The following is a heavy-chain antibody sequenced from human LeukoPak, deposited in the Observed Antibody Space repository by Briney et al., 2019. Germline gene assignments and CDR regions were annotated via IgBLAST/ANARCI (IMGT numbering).Heavy chain of an antibody. CDR1: GFTLSNYW. Sequence: PGGSLRLSCAASGFTLSNYWMTWVRQAPGKGLEWVANVREDGSERNYVDSVKGRFTISRDNAMNSLYLQMNSLRGEDTAVYYCARGGGYSLYWGQGTLVTVSS. CDR3: ARGGGYSLY. D-gene: IGHD1-26*01. J-gene: IGHJ4*02. V-gene: IGHV3-7*05. CDR2: VREDGSER.